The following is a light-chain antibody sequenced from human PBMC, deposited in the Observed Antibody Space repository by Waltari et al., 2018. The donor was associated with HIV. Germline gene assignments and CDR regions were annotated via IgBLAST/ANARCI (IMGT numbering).Light chain of an antibody. J-gene: IGLJ3*02. Sequence: SVLPQSPSASGSPGQRVTISCSAGCPHIGSYPGSWYQQFPGPAPKRPTYGNNQRPSGGPDRFSGSKSGTSASLAISGLQSEDEADYYCATWDDSLNSPVFGGGTKLTVL. CDR2: GNN. CDR3: ATWDDSLNSPV. V-gene: IGLV1-44*01. CDR1: CPHIGSYP.